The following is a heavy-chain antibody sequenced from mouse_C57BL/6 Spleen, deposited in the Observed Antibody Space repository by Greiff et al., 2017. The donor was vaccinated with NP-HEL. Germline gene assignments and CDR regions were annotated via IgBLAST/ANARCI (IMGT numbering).Heavy chain of an antibody. V-gene: IGHV1-64*01. CDR3: ARGYTVVATRAMDY. D-gene: IGHD1-1*01. Sequence: QVQLQQPGAELVKPGASVKLSCKASGYTFTSYWMHWVKQRPGQGLEWIGMIHPYSGSTNYNEKFKSKATLTVDKSSSTAYMQLSSLTSEDSAVYYCARGYTVVATRAMDYWGQGTSVTVSS. J-gene: IGHJ4*01. CDR2: IHPYSGST. CDR1: GYTFTSYW.